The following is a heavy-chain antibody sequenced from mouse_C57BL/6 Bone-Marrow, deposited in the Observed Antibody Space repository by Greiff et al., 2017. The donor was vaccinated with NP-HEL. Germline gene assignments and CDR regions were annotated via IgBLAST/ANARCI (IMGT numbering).Heavy chain of an antibody. CDR3: AIEDTTVDWYFDV. Sequence: QVQLKQPGAELVKPGASVKVSCKASGYTFTSYWMHWVKQRPGQGLEWIGRIHPSDSDTNYNQKFKGKATLTVDKSSSTAYMQLSSLTSEDSAVYYCAIEDTTVDWYFDVWGTGTTVTVSS. D-gene: IGHD1-1*01. V-gene: IGHV1-74*01. CDR1: GYTFTSYW. CDR2: IHPSDSDT. J-gene: IGHJ1*03.